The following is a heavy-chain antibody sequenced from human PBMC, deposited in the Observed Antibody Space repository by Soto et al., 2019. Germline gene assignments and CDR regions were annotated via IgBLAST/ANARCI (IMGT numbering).Heavy chain of an antibody. CDR3: ARDGGFGELKY. Sequence: QVQLVQSGAEFKKPGSSVKVSCKASGDTLSGYQINWVRQAPGEGLEWMGRIIPVFGTTNDAQRFEGRVTFTADESTNTAYMELRGLLSEDTAVYYCARDGGFGELKYWGPGTLVTVSS. CDR2: IIPVFGTT. CDR1: GDTLSGYQ. D-gene: IGHD3-10*01. J-gene: IGHJ4*02. V-gene: IGHV1-69*18.